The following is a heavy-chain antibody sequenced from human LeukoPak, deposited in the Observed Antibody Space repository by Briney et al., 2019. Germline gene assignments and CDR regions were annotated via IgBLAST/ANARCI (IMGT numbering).Heavy chain of an antibody. J-gene: IGHJ3*02. CDR1: GGSISSYY. CDR3: ARESLGYYDSRAFDI. D-gene: IGHD3-22*01. V-gene: IGHV4-59*01. CDR2: IYYSGST. Sequence: SETLSLTCTVSGGSISSYYWSWIRQPPGKGLEWIGYIYYSGSTNYNPSLKSRVTISVDTSKNQFSLKLSSVTAADTAVYYCARESLGYYDSRAFDIWGQGTMVTVSS.